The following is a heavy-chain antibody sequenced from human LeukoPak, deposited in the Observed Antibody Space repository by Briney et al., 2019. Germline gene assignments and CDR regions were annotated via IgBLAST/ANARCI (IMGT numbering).Heavy chain of an antibody. D-gene: IGHD3-3*01. V-gene: IGHV4-61*08. CDR1: GGSISSGGYS. J-gene: IGHJ5*02. CDR3: ARGYYDFWSGFRNTINWFDP. CDR2: IYYSGST. Sequence: SETLSLTCAVSGGSISSGGYSWSWIRQPPGKGLEWIGYIYYSGSTNYNPSLKSRVTISVDTSKNQFSLKLSSVTAADTAVYYCARGYYDFWSGFRNTINWFDPWGQGTLVTVSS.